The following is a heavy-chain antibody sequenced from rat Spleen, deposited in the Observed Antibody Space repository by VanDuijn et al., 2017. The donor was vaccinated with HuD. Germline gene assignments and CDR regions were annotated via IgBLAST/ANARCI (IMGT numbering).Heavy chain of an antibody. D-gene: IGHD2-7*01. CDR2: IIYDGSSI. J-gene: IGHJ1*01. CDR3: ARQGYLRDWYFDF. V-gene: IGHV5-29*01. CDR1: GFSFSNYD. Sequence: EVQLVESGGGLVQPGRSLKLSCAASGFSFSNYDMAWVRQAPTKGLEWVATIIYDGSSIYYRDSVKGRFTISRDNAKSTLYLQMDSLRSEDTATYYCARQGYLRDWYFDFWGPGTMVTVSS.